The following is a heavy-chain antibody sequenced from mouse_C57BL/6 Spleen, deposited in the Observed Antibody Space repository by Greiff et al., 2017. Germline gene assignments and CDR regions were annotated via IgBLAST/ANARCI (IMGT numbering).Heavy chain of an antibody. J-gene: IGHJ1*03. CDR1: GFTFSDYY. CDR2: ISNGGGST. V-gene: IGHV5-12*01. CDR3: ARQSSYRYFDV. D-gene: IGHD1-1*01. Sequence: EVQLQESGGGLVQPGGSLKLSCAASGFTFSDYYMYWVRQTPEKRLEWVAYISNGGGSTYYPDTVKGRFTISRDNAKNTLYLQMSRLKSEDTAMYYCARQSSYRYFDVWGTGTTVTVSS.